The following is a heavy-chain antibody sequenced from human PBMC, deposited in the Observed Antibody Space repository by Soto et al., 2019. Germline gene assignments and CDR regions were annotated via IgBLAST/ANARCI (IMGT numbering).Heavy chain of an antibody. CDR2: ISYDGSNK. D-gene: IGHD5-12*01. J-gene: IGHJ4*02. CDR1: GFTFSSYA. Sequence: PGGSLRLSCAASGFTFSSYAMHWVRQAPGKGLEWVAVISYDGSNKYYADSVKGRFTISRDNSKNTLYLQMNSLRAEDTAVYYCARVLGDGGYNAFGGPIDYWGQGTLVTVSS. CDR3: ARVLGDGGYNAFGGPIDY. V-gene: IGHV3-30-3*01.